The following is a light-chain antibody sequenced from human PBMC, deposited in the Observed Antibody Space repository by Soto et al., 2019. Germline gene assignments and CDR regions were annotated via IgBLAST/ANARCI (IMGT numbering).Light chain of an antibody. V-gene: IGKV1-17*01. CDR2: AAS. Sequence: DIQMTQSPSSLSASVGDRVTITCRADQAIGNDLGWYYQKPGKAPKRLIYAASNLQSGVPSRFGGSGSGTDFTLTISSVEPEDFATYYCLQHHTYPWTFGQGTKVEIK. CDR3: LQHHTYPWT. CDR1: QAIGND. J-gene: IGKJ1*01.